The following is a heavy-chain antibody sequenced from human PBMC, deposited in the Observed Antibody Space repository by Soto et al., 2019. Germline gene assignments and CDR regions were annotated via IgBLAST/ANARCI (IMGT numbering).Heavy chain of an antibody. Sequence: QVQLVQSGAEVKKPGASVKVSCKASGYTFTNYAFSWVRQAPGQGLEWMGWISAYNGNTNYPQKLQGRVTMTTDTSSSTAYIEPRSLRSDDTGVYYCATVLAAAGPFDCWGQGTLVTVSS. CDR1: GYTFTNYA. CDR3: ATVLAAAGPFDC. D-gene: IGHD6-13*01. J-gene: IGHJ4*02. V-gene: IGHV1-18*01. CDR2: ISAYNGNT.